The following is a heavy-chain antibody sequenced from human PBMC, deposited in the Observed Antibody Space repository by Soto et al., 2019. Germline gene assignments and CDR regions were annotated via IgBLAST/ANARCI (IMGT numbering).Heavy chain of an antibody. J-gene: IGHJ4*02. Sequence: QVQLVESGGGVVQPGRSLRLSCAASGFTFSSYGMHWVRQAPGKGLEWVAVIWYDGSNKYYADSVKGRFTISRDNSKNTLYLQMNSLRAEDTAVYYCARGAAAGTQDYWGQGTLVTVSS. CDR2: IWYDGSNK. D-gene: IGHD6-13*01. CDR3: ARGAAAGTQDY. V-gene: IGHV3-33*01. CDR1: GFTFSSYG.